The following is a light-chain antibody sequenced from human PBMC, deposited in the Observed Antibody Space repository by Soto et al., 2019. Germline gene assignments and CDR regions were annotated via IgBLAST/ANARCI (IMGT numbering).Light chain of an antibody. J-gene: IGKJ2*01. CDR1: QSVSSSY. CDR3: QQYGNSPYT. CDR2: GAS. V-gene: IGKV3-20*01. Sequence: EIVLPQSPGTLSLSPGERATLSYRASQSVSSSYLAWYQQKPGQAPRPLIYGASSRATGIPDRFSGSGSGTDFTLTISRLEPEDFAVYYCQQYGNSPYTFGQGTKLEIK.